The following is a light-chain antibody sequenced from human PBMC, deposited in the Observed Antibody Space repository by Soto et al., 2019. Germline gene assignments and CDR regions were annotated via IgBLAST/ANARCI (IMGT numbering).Light chain of an antibody. CDR1: SSDVGAYKY. CDR3: SSYAGSNNVL. CDR2: EVS. J-gene: IGLJ2*01. V-gene: IGLV2-8*01. Sequence: QSALTQPPSASGSPGQSVTISCTGTSSDVGAYKYVSWYQQHPGKVPKLMIYEVSKRPSGVPDRFSGSKSGNTASLTVSGLQAEDEADYYCSSYAGSNNVLFGGGTQLTVL.